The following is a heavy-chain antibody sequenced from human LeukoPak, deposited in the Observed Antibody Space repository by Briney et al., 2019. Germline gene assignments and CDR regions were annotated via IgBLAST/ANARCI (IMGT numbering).Heavy chain of an antibody. J-gene: IGHJ4*02. V-gene: IGHV3-30*04. Sequence: HPGRSLRLSCAASGFTFSSYAMHWVRQAPGKGLEGVAVISYDGSNKYYADSVKGRFTISRDNSKNTLYLQMNSLRAEDTAVYYCARDRDYYDSSGYLYWGQGTLVTVSS. CDR2: ISYDGSNK. D-gene: IGHD3-22*01. CDR1: GFTFSSYA. CDR3: ARDRDYYDSSGYLY.